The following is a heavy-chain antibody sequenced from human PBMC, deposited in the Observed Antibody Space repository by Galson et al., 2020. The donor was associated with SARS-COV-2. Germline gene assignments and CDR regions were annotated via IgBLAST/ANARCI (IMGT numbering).Heavy chain of an antibody. CDR3: ARGGSTTRCDYYYDMDV. CDR2: ISSSSTYI. Sequence: GGSLRLSCAASGFSFSGYTLNWVRQAPGKGLEWVSSISSSSTYIYYADSVKGRFTISRDNAKNSLYLQMDSLRAEDTAVYYCARGGSTTRCDYYYDMDVWGKGTMVTVSS. D-gene: IGHD2-2*01. CDR1: GFSFSGYT. J-gene: IGHJ6*03. V-gene: IGHV3-21*01.